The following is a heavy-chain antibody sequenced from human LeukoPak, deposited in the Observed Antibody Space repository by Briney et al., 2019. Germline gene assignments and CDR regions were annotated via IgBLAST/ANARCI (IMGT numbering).Heavy chain of an antibody. CDR1: GGSISSYY. CDR2: IYYSGST. CDR3: ARQQRTYSYGYDY. Sequence: SETLSLTCTVSGGSISSYYWSWIRQPPGKGLEWIGYIYYSGSTNYNPSLKSRVTISVDTSKNQFSLKLSSVTAADTAVYYCARQQRTYSYGYDYWGQGTLVTVSS. J-gene: IGHJ4*02. V-gene: IGHV4-59*01. D-gene: IGHD5-18*01.